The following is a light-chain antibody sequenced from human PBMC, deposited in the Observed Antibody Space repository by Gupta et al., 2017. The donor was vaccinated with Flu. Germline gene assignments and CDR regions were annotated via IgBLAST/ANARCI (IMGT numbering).Light chain of an antibody. V-gene: IGLV2-23*02. CDR2: EIS. CDR1: NSDIGTYSL. J-gene: IGLJ3*02. CDR3: CSYAGSNTLV. Sequence: QSALTPPASRSGSPGPSITISCTGTNSDIGTYSLVPWYPQYPGDARTPIIYEISKRPPRVSSRFSGSKSGKTASMTISGHQTEDEADYYGCSYAGSNTLVFGVGTRLTVL.